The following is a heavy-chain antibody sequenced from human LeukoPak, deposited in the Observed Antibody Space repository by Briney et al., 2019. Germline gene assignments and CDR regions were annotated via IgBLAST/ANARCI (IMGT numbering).Heavy chain of an antibody. CDR2: MSGSGSST. J-gene: IGHJ4*02. Sequence: GGSLRLSCTVSGFTFGNYAMTWVRQAPGKGLEWVSSMSGSGSSTYFAESVKGRFTISRDNAKNSLYLQMNSLRAEDTAVYYCAREGYCSSTSCYRGRYFDYWGQGTLVTVSS. CDR1: GFTFGNYA. D-gene: IGHD2-2*02. V-gene: IGHV3-23*01. CDR3: AREGYCSSTSCYRGRYFDY.